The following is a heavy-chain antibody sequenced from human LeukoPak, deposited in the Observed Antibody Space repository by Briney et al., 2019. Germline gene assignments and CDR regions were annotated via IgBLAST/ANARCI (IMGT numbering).Heavy chain of an antibody. CDR1: GFTFSTYG. V-gene: IGHV3-23*01. D-gene: IGHD1-14*01. Sequence: GGSLRLSCAASGFTFSTYGMNWVRQAPGKGLEWVSAISAGGGNTYYADSVKGRFTISRDNSKNTLFLEMNSLRAEDTAVYYCAKEYSVRNQFDYWGQGTLVTVSS. J-gene: IGHJ4*02. CDR3: AKEYSVRNQFDY. CDR2: ISAGGGNT.